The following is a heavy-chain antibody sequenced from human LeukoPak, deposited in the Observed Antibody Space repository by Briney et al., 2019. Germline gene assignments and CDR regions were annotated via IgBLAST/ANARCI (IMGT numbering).Heavy chain of an antibody. CDR2: IKQDGSEK. CDR3: ARGGYYYKDWYFDL. Sequence: GGSLRLSCVASGFASSRLWMNWVRQAPGKGLEWVANIKQDGSEKYYVDSVKGRFTISRDNAKNSLYLQMNNLRAEDTAVYYCARGGYYYKDWYFDLWGRGTLVTVSS. D-gene: IGHD3-22*01. V-gene: IGHV3-7*02. CDR1: GFASSRLW. J-gene: IGHJ2*01.